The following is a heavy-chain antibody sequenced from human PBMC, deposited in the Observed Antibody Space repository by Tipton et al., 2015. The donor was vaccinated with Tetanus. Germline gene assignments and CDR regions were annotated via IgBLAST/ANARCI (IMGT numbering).Heavy chain of an antibody. CDR1: GGSVSSGNYY. D-gene: IGHD3-3*01. J-gene: IGHJ4*01. CDR2: IYYSGGT. Sequence: TLSLTCTVSGGSVSSGNYYWSWIRQPPGQELEWIGYIYYSGGTNYNPSLKSRVTISVDTSKNQFSLRLNSVSAADTAVYYCARGASFGVLTYRAYGIWGQG. CDR3: ARGASFGVLTYRAYGI. V-gene: IGHV4-61*01.